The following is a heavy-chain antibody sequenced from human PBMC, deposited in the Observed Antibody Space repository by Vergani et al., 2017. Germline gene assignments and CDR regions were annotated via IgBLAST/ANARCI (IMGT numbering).Heavy chain of an antibody. Sequence: QLQLQESGPGLVKPSETLSLTCTVSGGSISSSSYYWGWIRQPPGKGLEWIGSIYFIGSTYYNPSLKSRVTISVDTSKNHLSLKLSSVTAADTAVYYCARRGAIYGDFDHWGQGTQVTVSS. CDR2: IYFIGST. J-gene: IGHJ4*02. CDR1: GGSISSSSYY. CDR3: ARRGAIYGDFDH. V-gene: IGHV4-39*02. D-gene: IGHD2/OR15-2a*01.